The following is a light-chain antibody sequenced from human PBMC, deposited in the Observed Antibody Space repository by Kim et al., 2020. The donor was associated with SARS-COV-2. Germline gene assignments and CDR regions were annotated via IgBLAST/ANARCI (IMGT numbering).Light chain of an antibody. V-gene: IGKV3-11*01. CDR2: EAS. CDR1: QSVSSY. CDR3: QHRRNWPLT. J-gene: IGKJ4*01. Sequence: LSPGERATLSCRASQSVSSYLAWYQQKPGQAPRLLIYEASNRATGIPARFSGSGSGIDFTLTISSLEPEDFAIYYCQHRRNWPLTFGGGTKVDIK.